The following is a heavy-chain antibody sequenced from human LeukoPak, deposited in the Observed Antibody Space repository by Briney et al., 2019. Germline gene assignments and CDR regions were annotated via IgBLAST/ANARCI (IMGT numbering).Heavy chain of an antibody. D-gene: IGHD1-26*01. CDR1: GFTFDDYA. V-gene: IGHV3-9*01. Sequence: GRSLRLSCAASGFTFDDYAMHWVRQAPGKGLEWVSGISWNSGSIGYADSVKGRFTISRDNAKNSLYLQMNSLRAEDTALYYCAKGPRGATDYFDYWGQGTLVTGSS. CDR3: AKGPRGATDYFDY. CDR2: ISWNSGSI. J-gene: IGHJ4*02.